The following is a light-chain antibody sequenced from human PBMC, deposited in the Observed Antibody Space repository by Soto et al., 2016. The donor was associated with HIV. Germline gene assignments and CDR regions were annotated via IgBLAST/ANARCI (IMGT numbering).Light chain of an antibody. CDR3: NSRDSSGNHYV. J-gene: IGLJ1*01. V-gene: IGLV3-19*01. CDR1: SLRRFH. Sequence: SSELTQDPAVSVALGQTVRITCQGDSLRRFHASWYQQRAGQAPVLVIFVNDYRPSGIPDRFSGSSSGNTASLTITGAQAEDEAVYYCNSRDSSGNHYVLGTGTRVTVL. CDR2: VND.